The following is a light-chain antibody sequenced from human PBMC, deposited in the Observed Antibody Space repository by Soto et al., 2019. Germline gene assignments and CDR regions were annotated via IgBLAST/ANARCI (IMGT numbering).Light chain of an antibody. V-gene: IGLV2-14*01. CDR3: SSYTSSSTRV. Sequence: QSVLTQPASVSGSPGQSITLSCTGTSSDVGGYNYVSWYQQHPGKAPKLMIYDLSNRPSGVSNRFSGSKSGNTASLTISGLQAEDEADYYCSSYTSSSTRVFGGGTKLTVL. J-gene: IGLJ2*01. CDR2: DLS. CDR1: SSDVGGYNY.